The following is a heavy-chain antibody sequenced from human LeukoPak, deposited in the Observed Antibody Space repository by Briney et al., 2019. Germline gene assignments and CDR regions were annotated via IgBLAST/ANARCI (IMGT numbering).Heavy chain of an antibody. V-gene: IGHV3-23*01. CDR1: GFTFSSYS. J-gene: IGHJ4*02. CDR3: AKPQLVRGDFDY. CDR2: ISGSGAST. D-gene: IGHD6-13*01. Sequence: GGSLRLSCAASGFTFSSYSMNWVRQAPGKGLEWVSAISGSGASTYYADSVKGRFTISRDNSKNTLYLQMNSLRAEDTAVYYCAKPQLVRGDFDYWGQGTLVTVSS.